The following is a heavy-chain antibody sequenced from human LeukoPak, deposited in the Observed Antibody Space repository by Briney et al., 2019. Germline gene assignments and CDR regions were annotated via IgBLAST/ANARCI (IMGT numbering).Heavy chain of an antibody. CDR2: MNPNSGNT. Sequence: ASVRVSFKSSGYTFTIYDINWVRQAPGQGLGWMGWMNPNSGNTGYSQKFQGRVTMTRNTSISTAYMELSSLRSEDTAVYYCARGEMATSPGYWGQGTLVTVSS. CDR3: ARGEMATSPGY. D-gene: IGHD5-24*01. J-gene: IGHJ4*02. CDR1: GYTFTIYD. V-gene: IGHV1-8*01.